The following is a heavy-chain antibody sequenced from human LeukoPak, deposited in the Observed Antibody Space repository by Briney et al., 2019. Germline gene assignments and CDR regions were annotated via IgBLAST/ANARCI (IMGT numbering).Heavy chain of an antibody. D-gene: IGHD2-2*02. CDR2: ISYDGSNK. Sequence: GGSLRLSCAASGFTFSSYAMHWVRQAPGKGLEWVAVISYDGSNKYYADSVKGRFTISRDNSKNTLYLQMNSLRAEDTAVYYCARDRGYCSSTSCYTYFDYWGQGTLVTVSS. CDR1: GFTFSSYA. V-gene: IGHV3-30*04. J-gene: IGHJ4*02. CDR3: ARDRGYCSSTSCYTYFDY.